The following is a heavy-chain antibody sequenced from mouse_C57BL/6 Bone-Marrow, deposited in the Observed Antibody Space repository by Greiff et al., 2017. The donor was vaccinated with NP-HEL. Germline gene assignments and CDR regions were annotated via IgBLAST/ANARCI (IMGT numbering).Heavy chain of an antibody. CDR1: GFTFSDYY. CDR2: ISNGGGST. D-gene: IGHD1-1*01. J-gene: IGHJ4*01. Sequence: EVQLQESGGGLVQPGGSLKLSCAASGFTFSDYYMYWVRQTPEKRLEWVAYISNGGGSTYYPDTVKGRFTISRDNAKNTLYLQMSRLKSEDTAMYYCARHVVTTVVDAMDYWGQGTSVTVSS. V-gene: IGHV5-12*01. CDR3: ARHVVTTVVDAMDY.